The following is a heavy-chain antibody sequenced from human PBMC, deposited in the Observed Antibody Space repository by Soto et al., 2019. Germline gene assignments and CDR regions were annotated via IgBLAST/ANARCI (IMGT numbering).Heavy chain of an antibody. V-gene: IGHV1-69*12. D-gene: IGHD3-16*01. CDR1: GGTFSSYA. Sequence: QVQLVQSGAEVKKPGSSVKVSCKASGGTFSSYAISWVRQAPGQGLEWMGGIIPIFGTANYAQKFQGRVTIIAYESTSTAYMVLSSLRSEDTAVYYCADEGGINYGMDVWGQGTTVTVSS. CDR3: ADEGGINYGMDV. J-gene: IGHJ6*02. CDR2: IIPIFGTA.